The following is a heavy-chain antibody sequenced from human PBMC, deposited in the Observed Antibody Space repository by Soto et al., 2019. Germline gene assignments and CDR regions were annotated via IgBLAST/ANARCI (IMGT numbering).Heavy chain of an antibody. Sequence: GESLKISCKGCGYRFTIYWIGWVRQLPGKGLEWMGIIYPGDSDTRYSPSFQGQVTISADKSISTAYLQWSSLKASDTAMYYCARPLTIFSQGNAFDIWGQGTMVTVSS. V-gene: IGHV5-51*01. CDR2: IYPGDSDT. CDR1: GYRFTIYW. J-gene: IGHJ3*02. CDR3: ARPLTIFSQGNAFDI. D-gene: IGHD3-9*01.